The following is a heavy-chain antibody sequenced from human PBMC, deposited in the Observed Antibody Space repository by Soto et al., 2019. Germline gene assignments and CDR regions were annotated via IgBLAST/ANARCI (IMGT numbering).Heavy chain of an antibody. J-gene: IGHJ6*02. V-gene: IGHV1-69*01. D-gene: IGHD3-16*01. CDR2: IIPIFGTA. CDR3: ARPRRGRYYYYYYGMDV. Sequence: QVQLVQSGAEVKKPGSSVKVSCKASGGTFSSYAISWVRQAPGQGLEWMGGIIPIFGTANYAQKFQGRVTITADESTSTAYMELSSLRSEDTAVYYCARPRRGRYYYYYYGMDVWGQGTTVTVSS. CDR1: GGTFSSYA.